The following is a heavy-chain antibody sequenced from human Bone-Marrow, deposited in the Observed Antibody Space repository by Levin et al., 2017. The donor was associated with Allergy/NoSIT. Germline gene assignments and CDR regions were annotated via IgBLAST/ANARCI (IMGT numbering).Heavy chain of an antibody. D-gene: IGHD5/OR15-5a*01. V-gene: IGHV3-72*01. J-gene: IGHJ3*01. CDR3: VREAAASVFDL. Sequence: SGESLKISCAASEFTFSHHYMDWVRQAPGKGLEWVGRSRNKANNYITEYAASVKGRFTISRDDSKNSAYLEMNSLKSDDTAVYFCVREAAASVFDLWGQGTMVTVSP. CDR1: EFTFSHHY. CDR2: SRNKANNYIT.